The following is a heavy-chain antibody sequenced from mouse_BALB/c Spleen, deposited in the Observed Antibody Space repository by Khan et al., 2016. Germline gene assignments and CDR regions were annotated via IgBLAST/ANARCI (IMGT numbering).Heavy chain of an antibody. CDR2: INPDSSTI. V-gene: IGHV4-1*02. Sequence: EVKLLESGGGLVQPGGSLKLSCAASGFDFSRYWMSWVRQAPGKGLEWIGEINPDSSTINYTPSLKDKFIISRDNAKNTLYLQMSKVRSEDTALYYCTRLYYDGTSDYGGQGTALTVSS. CDR1: GFDFSRYW. CDR3: TRLYYDGTSDY. J-gene: IGHJ2*01. D-gene: IGHD1-1*01.